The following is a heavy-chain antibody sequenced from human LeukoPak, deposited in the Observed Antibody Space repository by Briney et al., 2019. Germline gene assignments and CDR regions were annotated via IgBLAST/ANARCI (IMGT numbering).Heavy chain of an antibody. D-gene: IGHD1-14*01. CDR2: IGSTGTDR. Sequence: GGSLRLSCAASGFSFSSSDINWVRQAPGKGLEWVSSIGSTGTDRYYADSVKGRFTISRDNAKNSLYLQMNSLRAEDTAVYYCATETTGRHYDYWGQGTLLTVSS. J-gene: IGHJ4*02. CDR1: GFSFSSSD. CDR3: ATETTGRHYDY. V-gene: IGHV3-21*01.